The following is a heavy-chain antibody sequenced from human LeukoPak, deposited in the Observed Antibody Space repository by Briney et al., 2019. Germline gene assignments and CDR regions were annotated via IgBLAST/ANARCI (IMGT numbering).Heavy chain of an antibody. V-gene: IGHV4-34*01. CDR1: GGSFSGYY. D-gene: IGHD6-19*01. CDR3: ARGMYSSGWPIDY. CDR2: INHSGST. Sequence: SETLSLTCAVYGGSFSGYYWNWIRQPPGKGLEWIGEINHSGSTNYNPSLKSRVTISVGTSKNQFSLKLSSVTAADTAVYYCARGMYSSGWPIDYWGQGTLVTVS. J-gene: IGHJ4*02.